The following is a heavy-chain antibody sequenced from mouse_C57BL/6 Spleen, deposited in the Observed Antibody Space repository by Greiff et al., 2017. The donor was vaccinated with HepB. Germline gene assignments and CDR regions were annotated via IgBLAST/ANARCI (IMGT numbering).Heavy chain of an antibody. D-gene: IGHD1-1*01. V-gene: IGHV1-76*01. CDR1: GYTFTDYY. Sequence: QVQLQQSGAELVRPGASVKLSCKASGYTFTDYYINWVKQRPGQGLEWIARIYPGSGNTYYNEKFKGKATLTAEKSSSTAYMQLSSLTSEDSAVYFCARLLLSRYAMDYWGQGTSVTVSS. CDR3: ARLLLSRYAMDY. CDR2: IYPGSGNT. J-gene: IGHJ4*01.